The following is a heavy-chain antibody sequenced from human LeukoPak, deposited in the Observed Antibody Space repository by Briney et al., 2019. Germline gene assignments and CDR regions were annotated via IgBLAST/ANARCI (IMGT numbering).Heavy chain of an antibody. CDR3: ARRVDTTRGYYYFYMDV. Sequence: SETLSLTCSVSGGSISSIGYFWDWFCQSPGKGLEWIGTIYDSGTKYYNPSLKSRVTISVDTSKNHLSLRLSSVTAADTAVYYCARRVDTTRGYYYFYMDVWGKGTTVTVSS. CDR2: IYDSGTK. V-gene: IGHV4-39*02. D-gene: IGHD5-18*01. J-gene: IGHJ6*03. CDR1: GGSISSIGYF.